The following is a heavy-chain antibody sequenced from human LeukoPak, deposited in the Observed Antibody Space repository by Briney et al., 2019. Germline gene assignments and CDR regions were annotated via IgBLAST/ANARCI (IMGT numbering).Heavy chain of an antibody. CDR2: ITSSGGST. CDR3: AKERGILTDYYGWFDP. Sequence: GGSLRLSCAASEFTFSSYALSWVRQAPGKGLEWVSTITSSGGSTFYTDSVKGRFTISRDNSKNTLFLQMNNLRAEDTAVYYCAKERGILTDYYGWFDPWGQGTLVTVSS. D-gene: IGHD3-9*01. J-gene: IGHJ5*02. V-gene: IGHV3-23*01. CDR1: EFTFSSYA.